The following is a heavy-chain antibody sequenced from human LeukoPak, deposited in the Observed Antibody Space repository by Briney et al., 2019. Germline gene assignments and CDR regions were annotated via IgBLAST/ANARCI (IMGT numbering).Heavy chain of an antibody. D-gene: IGHD4-17*01. J-gene: IGHJ5*02. Sequence: SGTLSLTCVVSGGSISSSNWWSWVRQPPGKGLEWIGEIYHSGSTNYNPSLKSRVTISVDKSKNQFSLKLSSVTAADTAVYYCAREIPYGDTKQGYWDPWGQGTLVTVSS. CDR2: IYHSGST. V-gene: IGHV4-4*02. CDR3: AREIPYGDTKQGYWDP. CDR1: GGSISSSNW.